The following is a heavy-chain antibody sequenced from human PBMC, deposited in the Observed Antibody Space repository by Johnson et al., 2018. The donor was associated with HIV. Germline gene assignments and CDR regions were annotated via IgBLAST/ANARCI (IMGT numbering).Heavy chain of an antibody. D-gene: IGHD1-26*01. Sequence: VQLVESGGGLVQPGGSLRLSCAASGFTVSSNYMSWVRQAPGKGLEWVSVIYSGGSAGTFYADSVKGRFTISRDNAKNSLYLQMNSLRAEDTAVYYCARDSGGKYYIMDAFDIWGQGTMVTVSS. V-gene: IGHV3-66*01. CDR3: ARDSGGKYYIMDAFDI. CDR2: IYSGGSAGT. CDR1: GFTVSSNY. J-gene: IGHJ3*02.